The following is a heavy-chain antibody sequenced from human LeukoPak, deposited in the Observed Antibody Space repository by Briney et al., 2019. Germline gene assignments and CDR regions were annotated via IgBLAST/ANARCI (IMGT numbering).Heavy chain of an antibody. CDR3: AKDHSYYDFWSGYYGGGYYFDY. D-gene: IGHD3-3*01. Sequence: ASVKVSCKASGYTFTSYGISWVRQAPGQGLEWMGWISAYNGNTNYAQKLQGRVTMTTDTSTSTAYMELRSLRSDDTAVYYCAKDHSYYDFWSGYYGGGYYFDYWGQGTLVTVSS. CDR2: ISAYNGNT. CDR1: GYTFTSYG. V-gene: IGHV1-18*01. J-gene: IGHJ4*02.